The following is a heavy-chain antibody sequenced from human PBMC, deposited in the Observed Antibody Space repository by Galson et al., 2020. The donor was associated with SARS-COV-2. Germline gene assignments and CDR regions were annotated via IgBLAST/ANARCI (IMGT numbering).Heavy chain of an antibody. CDR1: GDSVSSNSAA. J-gene: IGHJ6*02. CDR3: ARSRLLWFGEWADYYGMDV. Sequence: SHTLSLTCAISGDSVSSNSAAWNWIRQSPSRGLEWLGRTYYRSKWYNEYAVTAKSRITNNPDTSKNQFSLQLNSVTPEDTAVYYCARSRLLWFGEWADYYGMDVWGQGTTVTVSS. V-gene: IGHV6-1*01. CDR2: TYYRSKWYN. D-gene: IGHD3-10*01.